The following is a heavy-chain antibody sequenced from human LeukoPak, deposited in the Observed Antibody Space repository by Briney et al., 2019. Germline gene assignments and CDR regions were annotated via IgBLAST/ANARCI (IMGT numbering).Heavy chain of an antibody. CDR2: IIPILGIA. CDR1: GGTFSSYA. V-gene: IGHV1-69*04. J-gene: IGHJ5*02. CDR3: ARDYYGSGSYYIGWFDP. Sequence: GASVKVSCKPSGGTFSSYAISWVRQAPGQGLEWMGRIIPILGIANYAQKFQGRVTITADKSTSTAYMELSSLRSEDTAVYYCARDYYGSGSYYIGWFDPWGQGTLVTVSS. D-gene: IGHD3-10*01.